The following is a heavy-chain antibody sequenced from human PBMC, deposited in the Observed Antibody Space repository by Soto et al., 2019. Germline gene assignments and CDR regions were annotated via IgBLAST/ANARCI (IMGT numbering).Heavy chain of an antibody. Sequence: QVQLQQWGAGLLKPSETLSLTCAVYGGSFSGYYWSWIRQPPGKGLEWIGEINHSGSTNYNPSLKSRVTISVDTSKDQFYLKLSSVTAADTAVYYCARERSSGWFRRLEAYYGMDVWGQGTTVTVSS. J-gene: IGHJ6*02. CDR3: ARERSSGWFRRLEAYYGMDV. V-gene: IGHV4-34*01. CDR2: INHSGST. CDR1: GGSFSGYY. D-gene: IGHD6-19*01.